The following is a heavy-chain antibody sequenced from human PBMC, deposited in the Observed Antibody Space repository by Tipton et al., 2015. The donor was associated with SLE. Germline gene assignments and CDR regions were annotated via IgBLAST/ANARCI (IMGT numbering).Heavy chain of an antibody. J-gene: IGHJ4*02. CDR1: RGSISSGGYY. Sequence: TLSLTCTVSRGSISSGGYYWSWIRQHPGKGLEWIGYIYYSGSTYYNPSLKSRVTISVDTSKNQFSLKLSSVTAADTAVYYCARGIAYYFDFWGQGTLVTVSS. CDR3: ARGIAYYFDF. D-gene: IGHD6-13*01. V-gene: IGHV4-31*03. CDR2: IYYSGST.